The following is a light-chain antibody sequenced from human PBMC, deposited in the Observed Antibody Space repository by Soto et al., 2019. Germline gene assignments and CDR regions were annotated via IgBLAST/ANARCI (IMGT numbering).Light chain of an antibody. V-gene: IGKV3-15*01. CDR1: QSVGSN. CDR2: GAS. CDR3: QQYNNRPPWT. Sequence: MTQSPVTLSVSPGERATLSCRASQSVGSNLAWYQQKPGQAPRLLMYGASTRATGVPARFSGSGSGAEFTLTISSLQSEDFAVYYCQQYNNRPPWTFGQGTKVEIE. J-gene: IGKJ1*01.